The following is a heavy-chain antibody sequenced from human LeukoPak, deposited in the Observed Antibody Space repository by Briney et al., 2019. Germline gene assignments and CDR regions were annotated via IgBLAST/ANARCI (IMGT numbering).Heavy chain of an antibody. Sequence: GGSLRLSCAASGFTFSNYAMSWVRQAPGMGLEWVSVISGSGGTTYYADSVKGRFSISRDNSKNTLYLQTNSLRAEDTAVYYCAKETDKGFDYWGQGTLVTVSS. CDR2: ISGSGGTT. J-gene: IGHJ4*02. D-gene: IGHD1-1*01. V-gene: IGHV3-23*01. CDR3: AKETDKGFDY. CDR1: GFTFSNYA.